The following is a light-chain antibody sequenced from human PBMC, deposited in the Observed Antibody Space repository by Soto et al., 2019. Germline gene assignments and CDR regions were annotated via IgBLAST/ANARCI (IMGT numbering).Light chain of an antibody. J-gene: IGKJ4*01. Sequence: EIVMTQSPAPLSVSPGERATLSCRASQSVSSNLAWYQQKPGQAPRLLIYGASTRPAGIPARFSGSGSGTEFTLTISSLQSEDFALYYCQQYNNWPPLTFGGGTKVEIK. CDR3: QQYNNWPPLT. V-gene: IGKV3-15*01. CDR1: QSVSSN. CDR2: GAS.